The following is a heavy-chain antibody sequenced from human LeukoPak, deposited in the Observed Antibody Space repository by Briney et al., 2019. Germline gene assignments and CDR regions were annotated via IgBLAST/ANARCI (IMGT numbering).Heavy chain of an antibody. CDR2: IYYSGST. Sequence: SETLSLTCTVSGGSISSSSYYWGWIRQPPGKGLEWIGSIYYSGSTYYNPSLKSRVTISVDTSKNQFSLKLSSVTAADTAAYYCARQLAYYYDSTPGFYFDYWGQGTLVTVSS. J-gene: IGHJ4*02. V-gene: IGHV4-39*01. CDR1: GGSISSSSYY. D-gene: IGHD3-22*01. CDR3: ARQLAYYYDSTPGFYFDY.